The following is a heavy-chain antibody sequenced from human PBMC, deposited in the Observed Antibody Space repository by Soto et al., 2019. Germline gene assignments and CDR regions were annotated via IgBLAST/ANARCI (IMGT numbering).Heavy chain of an antibody. D-gene: IGHD1-1*01. CDR2: ISGSGGST. V-gene: IGHV3-23*01. Sequence: GGSLRLSCAASGFTFSSYAMSWVRQAPGKGLEWVSAISGSGGSTYYADSVKGRFTISRDNSKTTLDLQMNSLRAEDAAVYYCAKDRRPETTGVHWCDPGGEGTVVTVSS. CDR1: GFTFSSYA. J-gene: IGHJ5*02. CDR3: AKDRRPETTGVHWCDP.